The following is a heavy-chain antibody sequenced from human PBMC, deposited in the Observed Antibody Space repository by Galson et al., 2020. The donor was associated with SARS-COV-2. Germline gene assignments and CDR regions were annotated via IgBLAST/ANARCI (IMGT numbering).Heavy chain of an antibody. CDR1: GDSISSYY. J-gene: IGHJ6*02. D-gene: IGHD3-16*01. CDR2: IYYTGST. V-gene: IGHV4-59*08. CDR3: ARGGYYYYGMDV. Sequence: SETLSLTCTVSGDSISSYYWTWIRQPTGKGLEWIGYIYYTGSTNYNPSLKSRVTISVDTSKNQFSLKLNSVTAADTAVYYCARGGYYYYGMDVWGQGTTVTVSS.